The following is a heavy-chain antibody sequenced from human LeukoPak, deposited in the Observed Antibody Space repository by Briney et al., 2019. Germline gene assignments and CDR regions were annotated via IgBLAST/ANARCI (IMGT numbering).Heavy chain of an antibody. V-gene: IGHV3-48*01. CDR2: IDTWGTTI. D-gene: IGHD3-3*02. CDR3: AVLGTRGRIDY. Sequence: PGGSLRLSCAASGFTFSSYAMNWVRQAPGKGLEWLSYIDTWGTTIYYADSVKGRFTMSRDNAKNSLYLQMNSLRAEDTAVYFCAVLGTRGRIDYWGQGTLVTVSS. J-gene: IGHJ4*02. CDR1: GFTFSSYA.